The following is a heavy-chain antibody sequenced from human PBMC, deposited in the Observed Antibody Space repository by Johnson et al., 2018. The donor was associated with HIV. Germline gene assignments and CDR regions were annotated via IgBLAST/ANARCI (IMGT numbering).Heavy chain of an antibody. CDR2: ILYDGSNK. J-gene: IGHJ3*02. Sequence: QVQLVESGGGVVQPGRSLRLSCAASGFTFRSYGMHWVRQAPGKGLEWVAGILYDGSNKYYADSVKGRFTISRDNSKNTLYLQMNSLRAEDTALYYCASVYYDILTGYYYDAFDIWGQGTMVTVSS. CDR3: ASVYYDILTGYYYDAFDI. CDR1: GFTFRSYG. V-gene: IGHV3-30*03. D-gene: IGHD3-9*01.